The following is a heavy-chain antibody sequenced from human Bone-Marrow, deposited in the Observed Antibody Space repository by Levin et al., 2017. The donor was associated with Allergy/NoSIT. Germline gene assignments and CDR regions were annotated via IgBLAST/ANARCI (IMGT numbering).Heavy chain of an antibody. Sequence: PSETLSLTCTIDGGAFNGNYGGWIRQPPGKGLEWIAEINQSGSTRYNPSLKSRVTASADPSKNQFSLQLSSVTAADTAVYFCAMTGIGRQNYVDPWGQGALVTVSS. J-gene: IGHJ5*02. CDR3: AMTGIGRQNYVDP. V-gene: IGHV4-34*01. CDR1: GGAFNGNY. CDR2: INQSGST. D-gene: IGHD3-10*02.